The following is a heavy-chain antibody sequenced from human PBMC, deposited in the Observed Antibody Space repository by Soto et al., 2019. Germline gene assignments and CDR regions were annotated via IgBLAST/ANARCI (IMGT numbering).Heavy chain of an antibody. CDR2: ISGSGGST. D-gene: IGHD3-16*02. CDR1: GFTFSSYA. CDR3: AKDRTAFGGVIVMMEV. V-gene: IGHV3-23*01. J-gene: IGHJ6*02. Sequence: GGSLRLSCAASGFTFSSYAMSWVRQAPGKGLEWVSAISGSGGSTYYADSVKGRFTISRDNSKNTLYLQMNSLRAEDTAVYYCAKDRTAFGGVIVMMEVWGQGTTVTVSS.